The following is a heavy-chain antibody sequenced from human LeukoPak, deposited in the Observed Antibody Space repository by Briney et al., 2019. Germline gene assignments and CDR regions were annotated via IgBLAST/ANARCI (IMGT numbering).Heavy chain of an antibody. D-gene: IGHD2-2*01. Sequence: SETLSLTCTVSGGSISSSSYYWGWIRQPPGKGLEWIGYIFYSGSTYYNPSLKSRVTISVDTSKNQFSLKLSSVTAADTAVYYCARQRRYCSSTSCYFGYYGLDVWGQGTTVTVSS. CDR2: IFYSGST. J-gene: IGHJ6*02. V-gene: IGHV4-31*03. CDR3: ARQRRYCSSTSCYFGYYGLDV. CDR1: GGSISSSSYY.